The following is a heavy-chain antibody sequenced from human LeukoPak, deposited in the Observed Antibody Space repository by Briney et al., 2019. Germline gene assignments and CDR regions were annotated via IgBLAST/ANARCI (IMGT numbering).Heavy chain of an antibody. CDR2: IRYDGSNK. D-gene: IGHD6-19*01. Sequence: GGSLRLSCAASGFTFSSYGMHWVRQAPGKGLEWVAFIRYDGSNKYYADSVKGRFTIYRDNSKNTLYLQMNSLRAEDTAVYYCAKERSYIAVAGTSFDYWGQGTLVTVSS. CDR3: AKERSYIAVAGTSFDY. J-gene: IGHJ4*02. CDR1: GFTFSSYG. V-gene: IGHV3-30*02.